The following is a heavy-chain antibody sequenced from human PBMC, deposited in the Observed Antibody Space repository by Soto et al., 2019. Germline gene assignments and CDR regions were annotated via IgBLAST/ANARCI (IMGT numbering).Heavy chain of an antibody. J-gene: IGHJ6*03. D-gene: IGHD3-3*01. CDR3: ARDPDYDFWSGYYPTYYYYYMDV. CDR1: GYTFTSYG. Sequence: ASVKVSCKASGYTFTSYGISWVRQAPGQGLEWMGWISAYNGNTNYAQKLQGRVTMTTDTSTSTAYMELRSLRSDDTAVYYCARDPDYDFWSGYYPTYYYYYMDVWGKGTTVTVSS. CDR2: ISAYNGNT. V-gene: IGHV1-18*01.